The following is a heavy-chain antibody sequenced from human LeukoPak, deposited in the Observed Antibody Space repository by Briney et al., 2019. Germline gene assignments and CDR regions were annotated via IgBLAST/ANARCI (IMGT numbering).Heavy chain of an antibody. CDR2: IYYSGST. CDR3: ARDRWLGY. J-gene: IGHJ4*02. V-gene: IGHV4-59*01. Sequence: KPSGTLSLTCTVSGGSISSYYWSWVRQPPGKGLEWIGYIYYSGSTNYNPSLKSRVTISVDTSKNQFSLKVSSVTAADTAVYYCARDRWLGYWGQGTLVTVSS. D-gene: IGHD5-18*01. CDR1: GGSISSYY.